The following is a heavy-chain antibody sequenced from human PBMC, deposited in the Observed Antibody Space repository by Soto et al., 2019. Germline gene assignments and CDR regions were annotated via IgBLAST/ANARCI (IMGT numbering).Heavy chain of an antibody. CDR2: IYYSGST. J-gene: IGHJ3*02. V-gene: IGHV4-39*01. D-gene: IGHD3-22*01. CDR1: GGSISSSSYY. Sequence: SETLSLTCTVSGGSISSSSYYCGWIRQPPGKGLEWIGSIYYSGSTYYNPSLKSRVTISVDTSKNQFSLKLSSVTAADTAVYYCARGYYYDSSGYDAFDIWGQGTMVTVSS. CDR3: ARGYYYDSSGYDAFDI.